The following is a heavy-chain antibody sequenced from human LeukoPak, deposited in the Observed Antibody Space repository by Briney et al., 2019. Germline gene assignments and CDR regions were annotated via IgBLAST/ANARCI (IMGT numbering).Heavy chain of an antibody. CDR3: ARAYYDFWSGYSIDYYYYYYMDV. CDR2: IYYSGST. CDR1: GGSISSYY. J-gene: IGHJ6*03. V-gene: IGHV4-59*01. Sequence: SETLSLTCTVSGGSISSYYWSWIRQPPGKGLEWIGYIYYSGSTNYNPSLKSRVTISVDTSKNQFSLKLSSVTAADTAVYYCARAYYDFWSGYSIDYYYYYYMDVWGKGTTVIVSS. D-gene: IGHD3-3*01.